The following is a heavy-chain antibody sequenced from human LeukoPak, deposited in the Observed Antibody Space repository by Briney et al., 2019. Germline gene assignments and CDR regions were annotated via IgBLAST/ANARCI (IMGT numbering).Heavy chain of an antibody. V-gene: IGHV1-18*01. CDR2: IGAYNGNT. J-gene: IGHJ4*02. CDR1: GYTFTSYG. Sequence: GASVKVSCKASGYTFTSYGISWVRQAPGQGLEWMGWIGAYNGNTNYAQKFQGRVTMTTDTSTSTAYMELRSLRSDDTAVYYCARDHYYYDSSGLIEGDYWGQGTLVTVSS. D-gene: IGHD3-22*01. CDR3: ARDHYYYDSSGLIEGDY.